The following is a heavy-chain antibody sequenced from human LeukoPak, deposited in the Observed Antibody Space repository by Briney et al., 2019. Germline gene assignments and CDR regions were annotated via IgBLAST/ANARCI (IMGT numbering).Heavy chain of an antibody. V-gene: IGHV1-2*06. CDR3: ARDPVYYDSSGYNDAFDI. CDR2: INPNSGGT. CDR1: GYTFTGYY. J-gene: IGHJ3*02. D-gene: IGHD3-22*01. Sequence: ASVKVSCKASGYTFTGYYMHWVRQAPGQGLEWMGRINPNSGGTNYAQKFQGRVTMTRDTSISTAHMELSRLRSDDTAVYYCARDPVYYDSSGYNDAFDIWGQGTLVTVSS.